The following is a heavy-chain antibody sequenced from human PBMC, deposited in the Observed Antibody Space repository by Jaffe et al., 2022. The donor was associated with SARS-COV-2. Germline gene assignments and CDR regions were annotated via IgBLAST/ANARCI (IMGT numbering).Heavy chain of an antibody. V-gene: IGHV4-39*01. CDR2: IYYSGST. Sequence: QLQLQESGPGLVKPSETLSLTCTVSGGSISSSSYYWGWIRQPPGKGLEWIGSIYYSGSTYFNPSLKSRVTISVDTSKNQFSLKLSSVTAADTAVYYCARHYYDSSGYYYQCAFDIWGQGTMVTVSS. D-gene: IGHD3-22*01. J-gene: IGHJ3*02. CDR1: GGSISSSSYY. CDR3: ARHYYDSSGYYYQCAFDI.